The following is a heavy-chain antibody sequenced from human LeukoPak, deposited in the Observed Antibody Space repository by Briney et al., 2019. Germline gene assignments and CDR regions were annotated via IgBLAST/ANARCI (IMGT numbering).Heavy chain of an antibody. J-gene: IGHJ5*02. V-gene: IGHV3-48*02. CDR2: ISSGSSSI. CDR1: GFTFSSYS. CDR3: ARVVAGIDWFDL. D-gene: IGHD6-19*01. Sequence: GGSLRLSCAASGFTFSSYSMNWVRQPPGKGREWVSYISSGSSSIYYADSVKGRFTISRDNAKNSLYLQLNSLRDEDTAVYYCARVVAGIDWFDLWGQGTLVTVSS.